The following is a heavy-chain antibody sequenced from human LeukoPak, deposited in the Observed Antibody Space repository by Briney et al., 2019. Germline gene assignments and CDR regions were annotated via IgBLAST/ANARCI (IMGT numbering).Heavy chain of an antibody. CDR1: GYTFTSYY. Sequence: ASVTVSFKASGYTFTSYYMHWVRQAPGQGLEWMGIINPSGGSTSYAQKFQGRVTMTRDTSTSTVYMELSSLRSEDTAVYYCARDYSGSYRHDAFDIWGQGTMVTVSS. V-gene: IGHV1-46*01. J-gene: IGHJ3*02. D-gene: IGHD1-26*01. CDR3: ARDYSGSYRHDAFDI. CDR2: INPSGGST.